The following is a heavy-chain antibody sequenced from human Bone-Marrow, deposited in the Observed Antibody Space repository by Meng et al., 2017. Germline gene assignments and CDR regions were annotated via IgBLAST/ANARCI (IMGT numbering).Heavy chain of an antibody. J-gene: IGHJ5*02. D-gene: IGHD6-13*01. Sequence: GESLKISCAASGFTFSSYAMHWVRQAPGKGLEWVAVISYDGSNKYYADSVKGRFTISRDNSKNTLYLQMNSLRAEDTAVYYCARGGIAAADNWFDPWGQGTLVTVSS. CDR2: ISYDGSNK. CDR3: ARGGIAAADNWFDP. CDR1: GFTFSSYA. V-gene: IGHV3-30*01.